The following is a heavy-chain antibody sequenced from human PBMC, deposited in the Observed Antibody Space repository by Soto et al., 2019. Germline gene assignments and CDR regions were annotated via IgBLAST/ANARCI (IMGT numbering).Heavy chain of an antibody. CDR1: VGSISSGGYS. Sequence: QLQLQESGSGLVKPSQTLSLTFAVSVGSISSGGYSWSWIRQPPGKGLEWIGYIYHSGSTYYNPYLKSRDTISVDRSNNQFSLKLSSGNAADKAEYYCARGHRSGIDAFEIWGQGTIVTVYS. V-gene: IGHV4-30-2*01. J-gene: IGHJ3*02. CDR2: IYHSGST. CDR3: ARGHRSGIDAFEI. D-gene: IGHD6-19*01.